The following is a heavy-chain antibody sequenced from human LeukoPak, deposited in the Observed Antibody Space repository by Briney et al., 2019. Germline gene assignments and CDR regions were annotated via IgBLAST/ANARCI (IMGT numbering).Heavy chain of an antibody. D-gene: IGHD3-10*01. J-gene: IGHJ5*02. CDR2: ISAYNGNT. CDR1: GYTFTRYG. V-gene: IGHV1-18*01. CDR3: ARDLVVRGLRPNWFDP. Sequence: ASVKVSCKASGYTFTRYGISWVRQAPGQGLEWMGWISAYNGNTNYAQKLQGRVTMTTDTSTSTAYMELRSLRSDDTAVYYCARDLVVRGLRPNWFDPWGQGTLVTVSS.